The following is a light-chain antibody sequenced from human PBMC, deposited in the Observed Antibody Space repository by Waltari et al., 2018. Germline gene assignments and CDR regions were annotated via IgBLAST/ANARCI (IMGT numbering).Light chain of an antibody. V-gene: IGKV1-5*03. CDR1: QSISTW. CDR3: QQYNSYSS. CDR2: RAS. J-gene: IGKJ1*01. Sequence: DIQMTQSPSTLSASLGDRVTITCRASQSISTWLAWYPQKPGKSPKLLIYRASSLQSGVPSRFSGSGSGTEFTLTISSLQPDDFAIYYCQQYNSYSSFGQGTKVEIK.